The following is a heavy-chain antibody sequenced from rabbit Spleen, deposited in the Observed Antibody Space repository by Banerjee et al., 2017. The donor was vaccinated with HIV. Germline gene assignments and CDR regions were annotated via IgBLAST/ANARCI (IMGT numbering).Heavy chain of an antibody. CDR3: ARGYTL. J-gene: IGHJ4*01. Sequence: LEESGGGLVKPGGTLTLTCTVSGFSFSSNWICWVRQAPGKGLEWIACIDTNDGDTAYANWPKGRFTISKPSPTTVTLQMTSLTAADTATYFCARGYTLWGQGTLVPVS. CDR2: IDTNDGDT. D-gene: IGHD1-1*01. CDR1: GFSFSSNW. V-gene: IGHV1S45*01.